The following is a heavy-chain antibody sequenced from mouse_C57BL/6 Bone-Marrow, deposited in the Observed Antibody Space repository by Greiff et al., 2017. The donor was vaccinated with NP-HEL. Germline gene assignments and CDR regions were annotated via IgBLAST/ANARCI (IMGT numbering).Heavy chain of an antibody. CDR3: ARGAY. Sequence: VQLVESGAELVKPGASVKISCKASGYEFSNYWMNWVKQRPGKGLEWIGQIYPGDGDTNYNGKFKDKATLTADISSSTAYMQLSRLTSEDSAVYFCARGAYWGQGTLVTVSA. J-gene: IGHJ3*01. CDR1: GYEFSNYW. CDR2: IYPGDGDT. V-gene: IGHV1-80*01.